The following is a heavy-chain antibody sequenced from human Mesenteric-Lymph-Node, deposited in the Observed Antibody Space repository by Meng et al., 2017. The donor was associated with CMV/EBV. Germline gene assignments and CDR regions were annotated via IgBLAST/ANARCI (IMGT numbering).Heavy chain of an antibody. J-gene: IGHJ4*02. V-gene: IGHV4-59*01. CDR3: ARALSGGWNYIDY. Sequence: SETLSLTCTVSGGSISSYYWSWIRQPPGKGLEWIGYIYYSGSTNYNPSLKSRVTISEDTSKNQFSPKLSSVTAADTAVYYCARALSGGWNYIDYWGQGALVTVSS. CDR2: IYYSGST. D-gene: IGHD6-19*01. CDR1: GGSISSYY.